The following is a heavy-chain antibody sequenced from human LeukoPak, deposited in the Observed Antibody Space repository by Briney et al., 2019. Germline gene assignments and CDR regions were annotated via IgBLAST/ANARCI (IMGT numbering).Heavy chain of an antibody. V-gene: IGHV3-30*03. CDR1: GLNFNIYS. Sequence: GGSLRLSCAASGLNFNIYSMHWVRQAPGKGLEWVSLISYDGSNKKYGDSVKGRFTISRDNAKNTLYLQMNSPRAEDTAVYYCARGGVAGTFDYWGQGTLVTVSS. CDR2: ISYDGSNK. CDR3: ARGGVAGTFDY. D-gene: IGHD6-19*01. J-gene: IGHJ4*02.